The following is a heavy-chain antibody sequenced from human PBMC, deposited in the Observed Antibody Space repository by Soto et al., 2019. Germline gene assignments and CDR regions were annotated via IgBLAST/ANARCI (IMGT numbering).Heavy chain of an antibody. J-gene: IGHJ6*02. CDR1: GFTFGTYG. V-gene: IGHV3-30*18. Sequence: GGSLRLSCAASGFTFGTYGMHWVRQAPGKGLEWVAVISYDGNNKHYADSVKGRFIISRDNSKNTLYLQMSRLKAEDTAVYYCAKTDRKLPLWFTIGDVWGQGTTVTVSS. D-gene: IGHD3-10*01. CDR3: AKTDRKLPLWFTIGDV. CDR2: ISYDGNNK.